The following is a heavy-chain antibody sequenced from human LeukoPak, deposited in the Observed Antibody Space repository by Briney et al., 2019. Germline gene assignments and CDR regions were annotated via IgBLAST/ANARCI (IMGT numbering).Heavy chain of an antibody. D-gene: IGHD2-2*01. CDR1: GYTFTSYD. CDR2: KNPNSGRT. Sequence: ALVKVSCKASGYTFTSYDINWVRQATGQGLEWMGWKNPNSGRTGFAQKFQGRLTMTMNTSISTAYMELSSLTSEDTAVYYCARGPVSTHGMDVWGQGTTVTVSS. CDR3: ARGPVSTHGMDV. V-gene: IGHV1-8*01. J-gene: IGHJ6*02.